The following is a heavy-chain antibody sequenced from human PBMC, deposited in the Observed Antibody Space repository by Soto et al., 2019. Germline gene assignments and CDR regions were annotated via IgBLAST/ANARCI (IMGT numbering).Heavy chain of an antibody. D-gene: IGHD1-7*01. V-gene: IGHV1-8*01. CDR2: MNPNSGNT. Sequence: ASVKVSCKASGYTFTSYDINWVRQATGQGLEWMGWMNPNSGNTGYAQKFQGRVTMTRNTSISTAYMELSSLRSEDTAVYYCARVGVITGTTFYYYYYMDVRGKGTTVTVSS. CDR1: GYTFTSYD. CDR3: ARVGVITGTTFYYYYYMDV. J-gene: IGHJ6*03.